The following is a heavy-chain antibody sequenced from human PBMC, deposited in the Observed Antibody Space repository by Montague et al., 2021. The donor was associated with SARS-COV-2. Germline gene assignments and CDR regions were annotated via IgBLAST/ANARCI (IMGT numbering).Heavy chain of an antibody. CDR3: ARHGKTRIAMLVVVIGYFDY. V-gene: IGHV4-39*01. Sequence: SETLSLTCTVSGGSISSSSYYWGWIRQPPGKGLEWIGSIYYSGCTYYNPSLKSRVTISVDTSKNQLSLKLSSVTAADTAVYYCARHGKTRIAMLVVVIGYFDYWGQGTPVTVSS. CDR2: IYYSGCT. J-gene: IGHJ4*02. D-gene: IGHD3-22*01. CDR1: GGSISSSSYY.